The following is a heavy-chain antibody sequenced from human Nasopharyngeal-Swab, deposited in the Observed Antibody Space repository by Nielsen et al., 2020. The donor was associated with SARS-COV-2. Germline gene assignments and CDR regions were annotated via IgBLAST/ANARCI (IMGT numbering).Heavy chain of an antibody. D-gene: IGHD4-17*01. CDR2: INPSGGST. V-gene: IGHV1-46*01. CDR1: GGTFTSYY. J-gene: IGHJ6*02. CDR3: ARDRVNTVTTVEPPFWKGYYHYGMDV. Sequence: ASVKVSCKASGGTFTSYYMHWVRQAPGQGLEWMGIINPSGGSTSYAQKFQGRVTMTRDTSTSTVYMELSSLRSEDTAVYYCARDRVNTVTTVEPPFWKGYYHYGMDVWGQGTTVTVSS.